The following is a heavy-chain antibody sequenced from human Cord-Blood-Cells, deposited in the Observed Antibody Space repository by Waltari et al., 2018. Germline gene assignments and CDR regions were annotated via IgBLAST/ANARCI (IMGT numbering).Heavy chain of an antibody. Sequence: QVQLVESGGGVVQPGGSLRLSCAAAGFTFRSYGLPWVRQAPGKGLEWVAFIRYDGSNKYYADSVKGRFTISRDNSKNTLYLQMNSLRAEDTAVYYCAKSGAGTFDYWGQGTLVTVSS. J-gene: IGHJ4*02. D-gene: IGHD1-7*01. V-gene: IGHV3-30*02. CDR1: GFTFRSYG. CDR2: IRYDGSNK. CDR3: AKSGAGTFDY.